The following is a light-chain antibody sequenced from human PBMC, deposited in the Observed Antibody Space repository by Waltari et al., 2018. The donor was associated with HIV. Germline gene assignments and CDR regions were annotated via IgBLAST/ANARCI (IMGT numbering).Light chain of an antibody. CDR2: EVN. CDR3: TSSAGSNNLVI. J-gene: IGLJ2*01. V-gene: IGLV2-8*01. Sequence: QSALTQPPSASGSPGQSVTISCTGTSSDVGPYDYVSWYQQHPDKAPRLIIYEVNKRPSGVPDRFSGSKSGNTASLTVSGLQADDEADYYCTSSAGSNNLVIFGGGTKVTVL. CDR1: SSDVGPYDY.